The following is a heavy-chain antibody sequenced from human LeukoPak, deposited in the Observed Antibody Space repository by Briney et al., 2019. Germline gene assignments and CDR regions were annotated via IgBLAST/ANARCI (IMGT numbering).Heavy chain of an antibody. CDR3: AKDGVVVVPAASPYYYYMDV. CDR1: GFTFSSYG. V-gene: IGHV3-30*02. J-gene: IGHJ6*03. D-gene: IGHD2-2*01. Sequence: PRGSLRLSCAASGFTFSSYGMHWGREAPGKGLERVALIRYDGNNKYYADSVKGRFTISRDNSKNTLYLQMHSLRAEDTAVYYCAKDGVVVVPAASPYYYYMDVWGKGPTVTVSS. CDR2: IRYDGNNK.